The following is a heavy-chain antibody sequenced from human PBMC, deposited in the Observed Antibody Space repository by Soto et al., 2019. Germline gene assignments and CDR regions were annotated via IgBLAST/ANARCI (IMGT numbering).Heavy chain of an antibody. CDR1: GGTFSSYS. D-gene: IGHD3-22*01. J-gene: IGHJ4*02. V-gene: IGHV1-69*13. CDR2: IIPIFGTA. Sequence: SVKVSCKASGGTFSSYSISWVRQAPGQGREWMGGIIPIFGTANYAQKFQGRVTITADESTSTAYMELSSLRSEDTAVYYCARLDSSGYYYSDYWGQGTLVNVSS. CDR3: ARLDSSGYYYSDY.